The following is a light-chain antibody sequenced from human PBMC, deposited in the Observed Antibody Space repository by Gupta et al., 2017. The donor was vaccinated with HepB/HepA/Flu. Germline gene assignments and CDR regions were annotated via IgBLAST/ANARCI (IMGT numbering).Light chain of an antibody. CDR3: QQRSNAWT. CDR2: DAS. J-gene: IGKJ1*01. CDR1: QSVSSY. Sequence: EIVLTQSPATLSLSPGERATLSCRASQSVSSYLAWYQQKPGQAPRLLIYDASNRATGIPARFGSGGSGTDFTLTISRLEPEDFAVYYCQQRSNAWTFGQGTKVEIK. V-gene: IGKV3-11*01.